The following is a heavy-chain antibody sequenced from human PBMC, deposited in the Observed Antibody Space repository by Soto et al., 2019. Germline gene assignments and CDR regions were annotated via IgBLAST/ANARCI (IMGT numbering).Heavy chain of an antibody. CDR3: ASLEWESTGDADY. CDR1: GFTFGSNW. CDR2: IKRDGSEK. J-gene: IGHJ4*02. V-gene: IGHV3-7*03. D-gene: IGHD3-3*01. Sequence: EVQLVESGGGVVQPGGSLRLSCAASGFTFGSNWMSWVRQAPGKGMEWVANIKRDGSEKYYVDSVKGRFTISRDNAKNTLYLQMHSLRADGTAVYYCASLEWESTGDADYWGQGNLVTVSS.